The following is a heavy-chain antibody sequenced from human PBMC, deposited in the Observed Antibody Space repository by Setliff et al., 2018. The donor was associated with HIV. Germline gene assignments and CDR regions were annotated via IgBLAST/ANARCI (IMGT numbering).Heavy chain of an antibody. J-gene: IGHJ4*02. CDR2: INHSGST. CDR3: ARDLGYCSGGSCYSVFDY. CDR1: GGSFSGYY. D-gene: IGHD2-15*01. V-gene: IGHV4-34*01. Sequence: SETLSLTCAVYGGSFSGYYWSWIRQPPGKGLEWIGEINHSGSTNYNPSLKSPVSISVDTSKNQFYLKLSSVTAADTAVYYCARDLGYCSGGSCYSVFDYWGQGTLVTVSS.